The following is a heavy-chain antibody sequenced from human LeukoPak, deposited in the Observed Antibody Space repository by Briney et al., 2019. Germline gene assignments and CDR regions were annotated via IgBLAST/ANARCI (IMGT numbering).Heavy chain of an antibody. D-gene: IGHD1-26*01. CDR1: GFTFRTYE. V-gene: IGHV3-48*03. CDR2: ISSSAVTI. Sequence: GGSLRLSCAASGFTFRTYEMNWVRQAPGKGVEWASYISSSAVTIYYADSVKGRFTVSRGNAKSSVYLHLESLRAEDTAVYSCARVDMGAADYWGQGTLVTVSS. CDR3: ARVDMGAADY. J-gene: IGHJ4*02.